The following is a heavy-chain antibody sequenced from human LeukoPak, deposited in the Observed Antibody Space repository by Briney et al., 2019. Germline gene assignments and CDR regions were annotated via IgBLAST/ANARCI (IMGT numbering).Heavy chain of an antibody. Sequence: GGSLRLSCAVSGFTFTSYAMSWVRQAPGEGLEWVSGISGSGGSTYYADSVKGRFAISKDISKNTLYLEVNSLRAEDTAVYYCAKDLTFDAFDIWGQGTMVTISS. CDR3: AKDLTFDAFDI. V-gene: IGHV3-23*01. CDR1: GFTFTSYA. J-gene: IGHJ3*02. D-gene: IGHD1-14*01. CDR2: ISGSGGST.